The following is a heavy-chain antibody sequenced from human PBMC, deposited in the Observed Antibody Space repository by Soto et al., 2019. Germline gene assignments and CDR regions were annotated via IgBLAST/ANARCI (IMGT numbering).Heavy chain of an antibody. V-gene: IGHV1-2*02. CDR3: ARVESRGVAAVRDY. J-gene: IGHJ4*02. Sequence: ASVKVSCKASGYTFTGYYMHWVRQAPGQGLEWMGWINPNSGGTKYAQKFQGRVTMTRDTSISTAYMELRSLRSDDTAVYFCARVESRGVAAVRDYWGQGTLVTVSS. CDR2: INPNSGGT. CDR1: GYTFTGYY. D-gene: IGHD6-25*01.